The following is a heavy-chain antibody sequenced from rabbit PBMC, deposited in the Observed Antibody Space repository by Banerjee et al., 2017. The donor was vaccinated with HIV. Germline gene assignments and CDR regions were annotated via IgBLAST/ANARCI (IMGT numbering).Heavy chain of an antibody. D-gene: IGHD1-1*01. CDR1: GLDFSSYS. CDR2: IDPFFGST. CDR3: ARDNGAYTDL. Sequence: QSLEESGGDLVQPGGSLKLSCKASGLDFSSYSMSWVRQAAGKGLEWIGYIDPFFGSTYYATWVNGRFTISSHNAQNTLYLQLNSLTAADTATYFCARDNGAYTDLWGQGTLVTVS. V-gene: IGHV1S7*01. J-gene: IGHJ4*01.